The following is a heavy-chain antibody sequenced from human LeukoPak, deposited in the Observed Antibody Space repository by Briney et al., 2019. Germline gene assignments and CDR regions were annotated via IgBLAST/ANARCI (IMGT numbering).Heavy chain of an antibody. D-gene: IGHD3-10*01. Sequence: SVKVSCKASGGTFNNYAISWVRQAPGQGLEWMGGIIPMFGTANYAQKYRGRVTITADESTSTAHIELSSLRSEDTAMYYCALGSRGVMTDWFDPWGQGTLVTVSS. CDR1: GGTFNNYA. V-gene: IGHV1-69*01. J-gene: IGHJ5*02. CDR3: ALGSRGVMTDWFDP. CDR2: IIPMFGTA.